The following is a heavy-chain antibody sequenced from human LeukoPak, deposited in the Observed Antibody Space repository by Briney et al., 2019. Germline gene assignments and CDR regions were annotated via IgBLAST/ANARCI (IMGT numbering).Heavy chain of an antibody. CDR2: INHSGST. D-gene: IGHD6-19*01. Sequence: SETLSLTCAVYGGSFSGYYWSWIRQPPGKGLEWIGEINHSGSTNYNPSLKSRVTTSVVTSKNQFSLKLSPVTAADTAVYYCARGVPQWLVLWELRPEFDYWGQGTLVTVSS. CDR1: GGSFSGYY. J-gene: IGHJ4*02. V-gene: IGHV4-34*01. CDR3: ARGVPQWLVLWELRPEFDY.